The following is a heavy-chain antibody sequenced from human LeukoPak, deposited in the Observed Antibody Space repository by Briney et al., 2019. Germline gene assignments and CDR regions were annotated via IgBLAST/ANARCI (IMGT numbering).Heavy chain of an antibody. CDR3: ARALHYDILTGKDY. CDR1: GFTFSSYA. D-gene: IGHD3-9*01. CDR2: ISYDGSNK. J-gene: IGHJ4*02. V-gene: IGHV3-30*04. Sequence: GRSLRLSCAASGFTFSSYAMHWVRQAPGKGLERVAVISYDGSNKYYADSVKGRFTISRDNSKNTLYLQMNSLRAEDTAVYYCARALHYDILTGKDYWGQGTLVTVSS.